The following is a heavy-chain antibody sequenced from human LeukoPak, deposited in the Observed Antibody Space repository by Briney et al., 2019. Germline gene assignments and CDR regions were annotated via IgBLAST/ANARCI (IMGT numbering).Heavy chain of an antibody. Sequence: GGSLRLSCAASGFTFSSYSMNWVRQAPGKGLEWVSYISSSSSTIYYADSVKGRFTISRDNAKNSLYLQMNSLRAEDTAVYYCARVFTEWYIDLWGRGTLVTVST. CDR1: GFTFSSYS. D-gene: IGHD2-8*02. J-gene: IGHJ2*01. V-gene: IGHV3-48*01. CDR3: ARVFTEWYIDL. CDR2: ISSSSSTI.